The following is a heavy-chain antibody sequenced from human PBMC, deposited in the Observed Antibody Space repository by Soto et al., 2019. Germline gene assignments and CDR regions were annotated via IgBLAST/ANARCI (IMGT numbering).Heavy chain of an antibody. J-gene: IGHJ4*02. CDR3: ARVKRAVAGTGVPDY. V-gene: IGHV3-30-3*01. CDR1: GFTFSSYA. D-gene: IGHD6-19*01. CDR2: ISYDGSNK. Sequence: PGGSLRLSCAASGFTFSSYAMHWVRQAPGKGLEWVAVISYDGSNKYYADSVKGRFTISRDNSKNTLYLQMNSLRAEDTAVYYCARVKRAVAGTGVPDYWGQGTLVTVSS.